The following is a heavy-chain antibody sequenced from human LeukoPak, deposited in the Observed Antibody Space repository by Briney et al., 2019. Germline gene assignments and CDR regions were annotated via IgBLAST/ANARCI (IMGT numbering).Heavy chain of an antibody. Sequence: GGSLRLSCAASGFVFTYSWMAWVRQTPEKGLEWVASIKQDGSEKYYLDSVKGRFTISRDNAKNSLYLQMNSLRVEDTAVYYCARDYYRSLDYWGQGTLATVSS. CDR1: GFVFTYSW. CDR2: IKQDGSEK. D-gene: IGHD3-22*01. J-gene: IGHJ4*02. V-gene: IGHV3-7*01. CDR3: ARDYYRSLDY.